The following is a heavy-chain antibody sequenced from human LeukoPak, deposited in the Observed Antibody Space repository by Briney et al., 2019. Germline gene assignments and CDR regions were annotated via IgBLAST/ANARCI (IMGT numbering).Heavy chain of an antibody. CDR1: GYSFTSYW. D-gene: IGHD2-2*01. CDR3: ARPRSSSSWYFDL. CDR2: INPGDSDT. V-gene: IGHV5-51*01. J-gene: IGHJ2*01. Sequence: GESLKISCQGSGYSFTSYWIGWVRQMPGEGLEWMGIINPGDSDTRYSPSFQGQVTISADKSISTAYLQWSSLKASDTATYYCARPRSSSSWYFDLWGRGTLVTVSS.